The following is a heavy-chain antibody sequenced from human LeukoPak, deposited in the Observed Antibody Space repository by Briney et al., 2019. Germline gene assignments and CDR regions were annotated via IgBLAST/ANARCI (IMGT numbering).Heavy chain of an antibody. J-gene: IGHJ6*02. CDR1: GLTFITNG. V-gene: IGHV3-33*08. CDR2: IWYDGSNK. CDR3: ARPTTVTNYYYYGMDV. Sequence: GGSLRLSCEAPGLTFITNGMNGVGRAPGRGRGGGAVIWYDGSNKYYADSVKGRFTISGDNSKNTLYLQMNSLRAEDTAVYYCARPTTVTNYYYYGMDVWGQGTTVTVSS. D-gene: IGHD4-11*01.